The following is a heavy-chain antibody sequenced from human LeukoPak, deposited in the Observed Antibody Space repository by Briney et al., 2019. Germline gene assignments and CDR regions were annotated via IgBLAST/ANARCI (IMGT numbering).Heavy chain of an antibody. D-gene: IGHD6-6*01. Sequence: TSETLSLSCTVSGGSISSGGYYRSWIRQHPGKGLDWIGYIYYSGSTYYNPSLKSRVTISVDTSKNQFSLKLSSVTAADTAVYYCARESSSSRDYYYYGMDVWGQGTTVTVSS. J-gene: IGHJ6*02. CDR3: ARESSSSRDYYYYGMDV. CDR1: GGSISSGGYY. V-gene: IGHV4-31*03. CDR2: IYYSGST.